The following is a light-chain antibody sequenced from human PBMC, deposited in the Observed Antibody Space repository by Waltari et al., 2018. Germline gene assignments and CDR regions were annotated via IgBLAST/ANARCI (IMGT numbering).Light chain of an antibody. CDR1: SRDVGAYTS. J-gene: IGLJ1*01. CDR3: ASYTSRNTLV. CDR2: DVS. Sequence: QSALTQPASVSGSPGQSITISCTGPSRDVGAYTSFPWYQQNQGKVPKVLIFDVSNRPSGVSNRFSGSKSGNTASLTISGLEAEDEADYYCASYTSRNTLVFGSGTKVTIL. V-gene: IGLV2-14*03.